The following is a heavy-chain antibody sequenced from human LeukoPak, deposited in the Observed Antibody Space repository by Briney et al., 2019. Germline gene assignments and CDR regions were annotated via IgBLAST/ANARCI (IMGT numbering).Heavy chain of an antibody. J-gene: IGHJ5*02. Sequence: GGSLRLSCAASGFTFSSYSMNWVRQAPGKGLEWVSSISSSSSYIYYADSVKGRFTISRDNAKNSLYLQMNSLRAEDTAVYYCARVDTAMGYNWFDPWGQGTLVTVSS. CDR3: ARVDTAMGYNWFDP. V-gene: IGHV3-21*01. CDR1: GFTFSSYS. D-gene: IGHD5-18*01. CDR2: ISSSSSYI.